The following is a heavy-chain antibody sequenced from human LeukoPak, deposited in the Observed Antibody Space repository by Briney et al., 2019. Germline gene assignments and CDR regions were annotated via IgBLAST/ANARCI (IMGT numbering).Heavy chain of an antibody. CDR1: GFTFGDYA. J-gene: IGHJ4*02. D-gene: IGHD2-15*01. Sequence: GGSLRLSCTASGFTFGDYAMSWFRQAPGKGLEWVGFIRSKAYGGTTEYAASVKGRFTISRDDSKSIAYLQMNSLETEDTAVYYCTRVAATRPPDYWGQGTLVTVSS. CDR2: IRSKAYGGTT. CDR3: TRVAATRPPDY. V-gene: IGHV3-49*03.